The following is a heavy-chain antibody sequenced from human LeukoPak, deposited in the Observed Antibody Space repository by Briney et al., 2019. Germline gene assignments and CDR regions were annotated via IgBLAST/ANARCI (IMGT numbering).Heavy chain of an antibody. CDR3: AKDRTYYDSSGKRGFDY. CDR1: GFTFSSYA. D-gene: IGHD3-22*01. V-gene: IGHV3-30*04. J-gene: IGHJ4*02. CDR2: ISYDGSNK. Sequence: GGSLRLSCAASGFTFSSYAMHWVRQAPGKGLEWVAVISYDGSNKYYADSVKGRFTISRDNSKNTLYLQMNSLRAEDTAVYYCAKDRTYYDSSGKRGFDYWGQGTLVTVSS.